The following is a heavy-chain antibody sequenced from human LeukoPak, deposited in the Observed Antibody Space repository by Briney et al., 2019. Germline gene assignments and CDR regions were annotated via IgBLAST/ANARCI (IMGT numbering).Heavy chain of an antibody. J-gene: IGHJ4*02. D-gene: IGHD2-2*01. CDR2: IYYSGST. V-gene: IGHV4-39*01. CDR3: ARRDAWYFDY. CDR1: GGSLSSSSYY. Sequence: SETLSLTCTVSGGSLSSSSYYWGWISQPPGKALEWIGSIYYSGSTHYNPSLKSRVTISVDTSKNQFSLKLSSVTAADTAVYYCARRDAWYFDYWGQGTLVTVSS.